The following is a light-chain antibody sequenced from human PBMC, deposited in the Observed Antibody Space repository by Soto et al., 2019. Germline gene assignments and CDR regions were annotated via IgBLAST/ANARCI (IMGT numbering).Light chain of an antibody. J-gene: IGLJ2*01. Sequence: QSVLTQPPSASGTPGQRVTISCSGSASSIGTNTVNWYRQLPGTAPKLLIFGDNQRPSGVPERFSGSKSGTSASLAISGLQYEDEDEYYWAAWDGSLNNVLFGGGTKVTVL. V-gene: IGLV1-44*01. CDR1: ASSIGTNT. CDR2: GDN. CDR3: AAWDGSLNNVL.